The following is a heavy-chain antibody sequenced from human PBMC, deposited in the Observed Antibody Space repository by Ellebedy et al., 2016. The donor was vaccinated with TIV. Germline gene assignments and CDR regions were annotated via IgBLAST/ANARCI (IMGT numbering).Heavy chain of an antibody. J-gene: IGHJ6*02. CDR3: AKNVETGYSPYAMDV. V-gene: IGHV3-74*01. CDR2: ISDDGNIP. Sequence: GESLKISXAASGFTLSSYWMQWVRLAPGEGLVWVSRISDDGNIPTYADSVKGRFTISRDSSKNTLYLQMNSLRAEDTAVYYCAKNVETGYSPYAMDVWGQGTTVTVSS. D-gene: IGHD3-22*01. CDR1: GFTLSSYW.